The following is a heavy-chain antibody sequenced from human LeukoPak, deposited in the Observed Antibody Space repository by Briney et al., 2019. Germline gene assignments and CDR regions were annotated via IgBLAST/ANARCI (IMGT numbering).Heavy chain of an antibody. CDR2: MNPNSGNT. CDR3: ARGGRLLWFGELSYY. Sequence: ASVKVSCKASGYTFTSYDINWVRQATGQGLEWMGWMNPNSGNTGYAQKFQGRVTMTRNTSISTAYMELSSLRAEDTAVYYCARGGRLLWFGELSYYWGQGTLVTVSS. V-gene: IGHV1-8*01. CDR1: GYTFTSYD. D-gene: IGHD3-10*01. J-gene: IGHJ4*02.